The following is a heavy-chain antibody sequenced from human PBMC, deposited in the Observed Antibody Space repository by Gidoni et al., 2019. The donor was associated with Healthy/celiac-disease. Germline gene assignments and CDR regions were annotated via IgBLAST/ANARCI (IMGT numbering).Heavy chain of an antibody. D-gene: IGHD1-7*01. V-gene: IGHV3-21*01. Sequence: EVQLVGSGGGLVKPGGSLRLSCAASGFTFSSYSMNWVRQAPGKGLEWVSSISSSSSYIYYADSVKGRFTISRDNAKNSLYLQMNSLRAEDTAVYYCARDGTLTGTRYFDYWGQGTLVTVSS. CDR1: GFTFSSYS. J-gene: IGHJ4*02. CDR3: ARDGTLTGTRYFDY. CDR2: ISSSSSYI.